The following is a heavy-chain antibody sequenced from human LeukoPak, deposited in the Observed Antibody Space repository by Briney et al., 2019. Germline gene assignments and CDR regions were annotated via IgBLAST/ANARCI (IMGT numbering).Heavy chain of an antibody. CDR2: IIPIFGTA. CDR1: GYAFTDSY. J-gene: IGHJ4*02. Sequence: SVKVSCKASGYAFTDSYTHWVRQAPGQGLEWMGGIIPIFGTANYAQKFQGRVTITTDESTSTAYMELSSLRSEDTAVYYCARVASVGSYYFDYWGQGTLVTVSS. D-gene: IGHD3-16*01. CDR3: ARVASVGSYYFDY. V-gene: IGHV1-69*05.